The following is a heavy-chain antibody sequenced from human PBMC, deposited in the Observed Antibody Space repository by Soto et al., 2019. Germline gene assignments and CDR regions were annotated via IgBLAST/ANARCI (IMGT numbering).Heavy chain of an antibody. D-gene: IGHD3-16*01. J-gene: IGHJ4*02. CDR3: AKVRQPEHRGAFFDY. CDR1: GFTFSSYA. Sequence: EVQLLESGGGLVQPGGSLRLSCAASGFTFSSYAMSWVRQAPGKGLEWVSAISGSGGSTYYADSVKGRFTTSRDNSKNTQYLQLNSLRAEDTAVYYCAKVRQPEHRGAFFDYWGQGTLVTVSS. V-gene: IGHV3-23*01. CDR2: ISGSGGST.